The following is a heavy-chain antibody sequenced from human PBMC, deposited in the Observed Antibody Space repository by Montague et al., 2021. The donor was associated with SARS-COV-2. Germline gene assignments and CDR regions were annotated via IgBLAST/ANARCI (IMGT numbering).Heavy chain of an antibody. CDR1: GFTFSSYT. V-gene: IGHV3-21*01. CDR3: ARVGTYYYYGMDV. CDR2: ISSSSSYI. J-gene: IGHJ6*01. Sequence: SLRLSCAASGFTFSSYTMNWVRQAPGKGLEWVSSISSSSSYISYADLVXGLFTISRDNAKNSLYLQMNSLRAEDTAVYYCARVGTYYYYGMDVWGPRDHGHRLL. D-gene: IGHD1-26*01.